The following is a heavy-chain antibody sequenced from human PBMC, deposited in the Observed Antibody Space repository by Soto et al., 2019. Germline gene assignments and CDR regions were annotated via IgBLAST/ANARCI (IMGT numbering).Heavy chain of an antibody. Sequence: QVQLVESGGDVVQPGSFLRLACAASGFTFSNYGMHWVRQAPGKGLEWVAYVSYDAANKYYADSVRGRFTISRDNSENTLHLQMDSLSGADSALYFCASGTSFDHWGQGTPVSVSS. CDR2: VSYDAANK. CDR1: GFTFSNYG. V-gene: IGHV3-30*03. J-gene: IGHJ4*02. CDR3: ASGTSFDH.